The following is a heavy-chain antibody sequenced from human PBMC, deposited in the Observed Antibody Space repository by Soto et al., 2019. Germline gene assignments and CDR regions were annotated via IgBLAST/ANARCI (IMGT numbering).Heavy chain of an antibody. D-gene: IGHD3-10*01. V-gene: IGHV3-30-3*01. CDR3: ARSGGRDV. CDR2: ISYDGSNK. J-gene: IGHJ6*04. Sequence: GGSLRLSCAASGFTFSSYAMHWVRQAPGKGLEWVAVISYDGSNKYYADSVKGRFTISRDNSKNTLYLQMNSLRAEDTAVYYWARSGGRDVGGKGTTVTVP. CDR1: GFTFSSYA.